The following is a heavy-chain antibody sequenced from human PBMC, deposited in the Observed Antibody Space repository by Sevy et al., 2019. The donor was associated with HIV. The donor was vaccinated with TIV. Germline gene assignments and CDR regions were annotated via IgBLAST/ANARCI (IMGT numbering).Heavy chain of an antibody. CDR1: GYTFTSYD. Sequence: ASVKVSCKASGYTFTSYDINWVRQATGQGLEWMGWMNPNSGNTGYAQKFQGRVTMNRNTSISTGYMELSNLRFEDTAVYYCARGANCGGRFKSYYNSWSCYCRTNNWFDPWGQGTMVTVSS. CDR2: MNPNSGNT. V-gene: IGHV1-8*01. CDR3: ARGANCGGRFKSYYNSWSCYCRTNNWFDP. D-gene: IGHD3-3*01. J-gene: IGHJ5*02.